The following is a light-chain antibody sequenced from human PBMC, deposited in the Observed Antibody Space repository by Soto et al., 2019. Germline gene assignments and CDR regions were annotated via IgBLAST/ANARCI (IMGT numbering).Light chain of an antibody. Sequence: IVMTQSPATLSVSPGGRATLSCRASQSISTKLAWYQQKPGQAPRRLIYGASTRAPGIPVRFSGSGSGTEFTLTIPSLQSEDFAVYYCQEYNDWRPITFGGGTKVEIK. CDR3: QEYNDWRPIT. V-gene: IGKV3-15*01. CDR2: GAS. CDR1: QSISTK. J-gene: IGKJ4*01.